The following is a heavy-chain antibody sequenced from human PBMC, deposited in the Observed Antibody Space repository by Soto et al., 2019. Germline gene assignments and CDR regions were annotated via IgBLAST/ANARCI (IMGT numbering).Heavy chain of an antibody. CDR1: GFTFSSYA. V-gene: IGHV3-23*01. Sequence: GGSLRLSCAASGFTFSSYAMSWVRQAPGKGLEWVSAISGSGGSTYYADSVKGRFTISRDNSKNTLYLQMNSLRAEDTAVYYCANLEVYYDILTGYYRFDYWGQGTLVTVSS. J-gene: IGHJ4*02. D-gene: IGHD3-9*01. CDR3: ANLEVYYDILTGYYRFDY. CDR2: ISGSGGST.